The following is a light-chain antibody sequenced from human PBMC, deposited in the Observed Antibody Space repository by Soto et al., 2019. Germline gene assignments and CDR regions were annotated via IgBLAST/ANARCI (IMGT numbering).Light chain of an antibody. CDR2: AAS. V-gene: IGKV1-39*01. CDR3: QQTYSAPPWT. Sequence: DIQMTQSPSTLSGSVGDRVTITCRASQTISSWLAWYQQKPGKAPRLLIYAASTVQSGVPPRFSGSGSGTDFILTISSLRSEDIATYFCQQTYSAPPWTFGQGTKVDIK. CDR1: QTISSW. J-gene: IGKJ1*01.